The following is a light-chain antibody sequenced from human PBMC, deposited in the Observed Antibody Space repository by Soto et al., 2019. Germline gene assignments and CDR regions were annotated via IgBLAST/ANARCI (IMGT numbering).Light chain of an antibody. CDR3: QQYDSSWT. V-gene: IGKV3-20*01. Sequence: EIVLTQSPGTLSLSPGERATLSCRASQSVPSNFLAWYQQKPGQAPILVIYGVSRRATGIPDRFSGSGSVTDFTLTISRMAAEDFAVYYCQQYDSSWTFGQGTKVEIK. J-gene: IGKJ1*01. CDR1: QSVPSNF. CDR2: GVS.